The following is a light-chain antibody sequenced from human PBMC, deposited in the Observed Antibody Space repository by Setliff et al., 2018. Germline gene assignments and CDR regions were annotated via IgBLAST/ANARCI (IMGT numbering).Light chain of an antibody. V-gene: IGLV2-14*03. J-gene: IGLJ1*01. Sequence: PASVSGSPGQSITISCSGTSNDVGSYDLVSWYQQHPGKAPKLIIYGVSDRPSGVSSRFSGSKSGNTASLTISGLQTEDEADYYCNAYTAGTTYVFGTGTKVTVL. CDR2: GVS. CDR1: SNDVGSYDL. CDR3: NAYTAGTTYV.